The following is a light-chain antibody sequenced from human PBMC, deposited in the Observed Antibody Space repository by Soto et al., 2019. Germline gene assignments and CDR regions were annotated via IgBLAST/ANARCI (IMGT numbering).Light chain of an antibody. V-gene: IGKV1-5*01. CDR3: QQYQTFFLT. J-gene: IGKJ4*01. CDR2: DAS. CDR1: QSISGW. Sequence: DVQMTQSPSTLSASVGDSVTITCRASQSISGWLAWYQQKPGKAPKLLIYDASSLESGVPSRFSGSGSGTEFTLTISSLQPDDFASYHCQQYQTFFLTFGGGTKVDIK.